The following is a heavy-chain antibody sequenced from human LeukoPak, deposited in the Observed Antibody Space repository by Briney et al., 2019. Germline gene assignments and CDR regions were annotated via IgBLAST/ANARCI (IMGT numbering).Heavy chain of an antibody. CDR3: ASDSISINTFDA. CDR2: ISYIGST. CDR1: GGSFTTHY. J-gene: IGHJ3*01. D-gene: IGHD3-10*01. V-gene: IGHV4-59*11. Sequence: SETLSLTCTVSGGSFTTHYWSWIRQPPGKGLEWIGYISYIGSTNYNPSLKSRVTISIDTSKNEVSLMLTSVTAADTAVYYCASDSISINTFDAWGQGTMVTVSS.